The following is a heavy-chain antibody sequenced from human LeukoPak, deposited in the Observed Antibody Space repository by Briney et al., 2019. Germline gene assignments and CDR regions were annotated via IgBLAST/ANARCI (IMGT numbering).Heavy chain of an antibody. J-gene: IGHJ6*02. CDR3: ARDSEYYDSSGYYYTWYGMDV. Sequence: GGSLRLSCAASRFTFSNYSMNWVRQAPGKGLEWVSSISSSSNYIYYADSVKGRFTISRDNAKNSLYLQMNSLRAEDTAVYYCARDSEYYDSSGYYYTWYGMDVWGQGTTVTVSS. CDR2: ISSSSNYI. CDR1: RFTFSNYS. V-gene: IGHV3-21*06. D-gene: IGHD3-22*01.